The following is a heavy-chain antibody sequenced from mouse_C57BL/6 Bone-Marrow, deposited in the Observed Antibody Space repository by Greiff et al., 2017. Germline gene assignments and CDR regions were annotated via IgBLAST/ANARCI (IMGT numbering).Heavy chain of an antibody. CDR1: GYAFSSSW. CDR3: ARLGKGTN. Sequence: QVQLQQSGPELVKPGASVKISCKASGYAFSSSWMNWVKQRPGKGLEWIGRIYPGAGDTNYNGKFKGKATLTADKSSSTACMQLSSLTSEDSAVCFCARLGKGTNWGQGTPLTVSA. D-gene: IGHD2-1*01. V-gene: IGHV1-82*01. J-gene: IGHJ2*01. CDR2: IYPGAGDT.